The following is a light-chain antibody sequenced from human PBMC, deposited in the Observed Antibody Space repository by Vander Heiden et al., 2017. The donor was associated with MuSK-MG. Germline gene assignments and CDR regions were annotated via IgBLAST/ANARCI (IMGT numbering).Light chain of an antibody. Sequence: QSVLTQPPSASGTPGQRVTISCSGGSSNIGSNTVNWYQQLAGTAPKLLIYSDDHRPSGVPDRISGSKSGTSASLAISGLQSEDEANYFCAVWDDSLNGRVFGGGTKLTVL. CDR1: SSNIGSNT. CDR2: SDD. CDR3: AVWDDSLNGRV. V-gene: IGLV1-44*01. J-gene: IGLJ3*02.